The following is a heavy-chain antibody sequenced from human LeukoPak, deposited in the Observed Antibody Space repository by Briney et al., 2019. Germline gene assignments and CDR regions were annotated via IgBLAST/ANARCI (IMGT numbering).Heavy chain of an antibody. CDR2: IYYSGST. CDR3: ARRYSSSSYYFDY. Sequence: SETLSLTCTVSGGSITNYYWTWIRQPPGKGLEWIGYIYYSGSTNYNPSLKSRVTISVDTSKNQFSLKLSSVTAADTAVYYCARRYSSSSYYFDYCGQGTLVTVSS. V-gene: IGHV4-59*01. J-gene: IGHJ4*02. D-gene: IGHD6-6*01. CDR1: GGSITNYY.